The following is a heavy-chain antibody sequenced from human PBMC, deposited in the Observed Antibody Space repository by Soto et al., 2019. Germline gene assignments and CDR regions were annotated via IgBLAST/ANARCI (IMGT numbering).Heavy chain of an antibody. V-gene: IGHV4-31*03. D-gene: IGHD4-17*01. CDR1: GGSISSGGYY. CDR2: IYYSGST. J-gene: IGHJ4*02. Sequence: TLSLTCTVSGGSISSGGYYWSWIRQHPGKGLEWIGYIYYSGSTYYNPSLKSRVTISVDTSKNQFSLKLSSVTAADTAVYYCARDVSGDYVHFDYWGQGTLVTVSS. CDR3: ARDVSGDYVHFDY.